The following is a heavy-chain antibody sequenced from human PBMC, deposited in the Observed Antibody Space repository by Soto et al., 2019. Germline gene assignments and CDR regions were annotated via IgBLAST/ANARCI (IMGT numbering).Heavy chain of an antibody. CDR2: IDHSGST. D-gene: IGHD5-12*01. J-gene: IGHJ5*02. CDR1: GYSISSGFS. V-gene: IGHV4-38-2*02. Sequence: SETLSLTCAVSGYSISSGFSWGWIRQPPGKGLEWIGSIDHSGSTHYNASLKIRLSISLDTSKNQFSLKLRSVTAADTAVYYCARDWGSGYHHFEPWGQGTLVTVSS. CDR3: ARDWGSGYHHFEP.